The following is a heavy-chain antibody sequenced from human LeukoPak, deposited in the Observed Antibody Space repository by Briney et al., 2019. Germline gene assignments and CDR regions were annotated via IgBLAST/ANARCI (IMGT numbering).Heavy chain of an antibody. CDR1: GYKLTNNG. J-gene: IGHJ5*02. V-gene: IGHV5-51*01. Sequence: GESLKISCKISGYKLTNNGIGWVRQVPGKGLEWMGLIYPGYSDAKYSPSFQGQVTLSVDASISTAYLQLSGLRASDTAIYYCVRFALTSSLDHWGQGTLVTVSS. D-gene: IGHD6-13*01. CDR3: VRFALTSSLDH. CDR2: IYPGYSDA.